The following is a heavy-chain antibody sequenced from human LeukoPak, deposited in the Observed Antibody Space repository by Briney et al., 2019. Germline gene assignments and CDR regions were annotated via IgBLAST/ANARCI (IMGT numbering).Heavy chain of an antibody. CDR3: ATPIAVAVDAFDI. Sequence: ASVKVSCKVSGYTLTELSMHWVRQAPGKGLEWMGGFDPEDGETTYAQKFQGRVTMTEDTSTDTAYMELSSLRSEDTAVYYCATPIAVAVDAFDIWGQGTMVTVSS. CDR2: FDPEDGET. CDR1: GYTLTELS. D-gene: IGHD6-19*01. J-gene: IGHJ3*02. V-gene: IGHV1-24*01.